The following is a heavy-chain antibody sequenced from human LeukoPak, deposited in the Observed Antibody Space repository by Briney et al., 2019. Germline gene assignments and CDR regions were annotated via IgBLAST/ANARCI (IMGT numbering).Heavy chain of an antibody. Sequence: SETLSLTCTVSGGSISSYYWSWIRQPPGKGLEWTGYIYYSGSTNCNPSLKSRVTISVDTSKNQFSLKLSSVTAADTAVYYCARSAFGGVIVNYWGQGTLVTVSS. J-gene: IGHJ4*02. CDR3: ARSAFGGVIVNY. CDR1: GGSISSYY. V-gene: IGHV4-59*01. D-gene: IGHD3-16*02. CDR2: IYYSGST.